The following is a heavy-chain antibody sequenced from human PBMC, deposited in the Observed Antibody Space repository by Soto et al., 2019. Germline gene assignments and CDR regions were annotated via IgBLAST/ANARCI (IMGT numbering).Heavy chain of an antibody. J-gene: IGHJ6*02. CDR3: AREQGYSYGDYYYYGMDV. V-gene: IGHV1-3*01. CDR1: GYTFTSYA. D-gene: IGHD5-18*01. CDR2: INAGNGNT. Sequence: QVQLVQSGAEVKKPGASVKVSCKASGYTFTSYAMHWVRQAPGQRLEWMGWINAGNGNTKYSQKFQGRVTITRDTSASTAYMELSSLRSEDTAVYYCAREQGYSYGDYYYYGMDVWGQGTTVTVSS.